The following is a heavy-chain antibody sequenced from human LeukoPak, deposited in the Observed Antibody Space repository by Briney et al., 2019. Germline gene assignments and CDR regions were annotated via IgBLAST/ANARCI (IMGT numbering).Heavy chain of an antibody. D-gene: IGHD3-9*01. CDR2: IGTAGDP. CDR1: GFTFSSYD. Sequence: GGSLRLSCAASGFTFSSYDMHWVRQATGKGLEWVSAIGTAGDPYYPGSVKGRFTISRENAKNSLYLQMNSLRAGDTAVYYCARAVPDILTGSGAFGIWGQGTMVTVSS. J-gene: IGHJ3*02. V-gene: IGHV3-13*05. CDR3: ARAVPDILTGSGAFGI.